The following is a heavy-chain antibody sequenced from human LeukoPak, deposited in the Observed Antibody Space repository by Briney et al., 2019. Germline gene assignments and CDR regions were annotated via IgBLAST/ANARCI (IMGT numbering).Heavy chain of an antibody. Sequence: PSQTLSLTCTVSGGSISSYYWSWIRQPPGKGLEWIGYIYYSGSTNYNPSLKSRVTISVDTSKNQFSLKLSSVTAADTAVYYCARHHCSSTSCPIDYWGQGTLVTVSS. CDR3: ARHHCSSTSCPIDY. V-gene: IGHV4-59*08. J-gene: IGHJ4*02. CDR2: IYYSGST. CDR1: GGSISSYY. D-gene: IGHD2-2*01.